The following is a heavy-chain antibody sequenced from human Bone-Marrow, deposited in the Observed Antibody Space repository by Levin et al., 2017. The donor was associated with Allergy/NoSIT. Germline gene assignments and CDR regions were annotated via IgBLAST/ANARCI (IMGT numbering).Heavy chain of an antibody. D-gene: IGHD3-10*01. Sequence: SQTLSLTCAVSGAPFGAYHWSWIRQPPGKALEWIGEINHSGSTNYNPSFKSRITISQDTSKKQLSLRLSSVTAADTAVYYCARGVFEFDSGSYYNSGFQHWGQGTLVTVPS. CDR1: GAPFGAYH. CDR2: INHSGST. V-gene: IGHV4-34*01. CDR3: ARGVFEFDSGSYYNSGFQH. J-gene: IGHJ1*01.